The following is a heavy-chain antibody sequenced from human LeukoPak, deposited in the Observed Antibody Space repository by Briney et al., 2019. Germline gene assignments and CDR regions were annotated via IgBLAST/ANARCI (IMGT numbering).Heavy chain of an antibody. CDR1: GFSVSSFG. CDR2: ISVDAETT. D-gene: IGHD6-19*01. J-gene: IGHJ4*02. V-gene: IGHV3-23*01. CDR3: AQGFSSGWFPN. Sequence: GGSLRLSCAVSGFSVSSFGMSWVRQPPGKGLEWISAISVDAETTYYVDSVKGRFIISRDNSKNTLYLQMSSLRAEDTAVYYCAQGFSSGWFPNWGQGSLVSVSS.